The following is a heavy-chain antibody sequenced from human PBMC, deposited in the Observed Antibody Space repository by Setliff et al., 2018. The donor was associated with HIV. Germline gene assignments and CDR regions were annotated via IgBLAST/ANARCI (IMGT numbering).Heavy chain of an antibody. CDR1: GFTFSSYA. V-gene: IGHV3-48*03. CDR3: ARYFYASSSSAIDA. D-gene: IGHD3-16*01. J-gene: IGHJ5*02. Sequence: QPGGSLRLSCAGSGFTFSSYAMHWVHQAPGKGLEWVAHISSSGATIYYVDSVKGRFTVSRDNAANSLYLQMNSLRVEDTAIYFCARYFYASSSSAIDAWGQGMPVTVSS. CDR2: ISSSGATI.